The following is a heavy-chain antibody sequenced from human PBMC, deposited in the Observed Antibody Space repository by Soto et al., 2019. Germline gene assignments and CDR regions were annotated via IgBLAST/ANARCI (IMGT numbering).Heavy chain of an antibody. CDR3: ARAEMWEAAAGYNFDY. J-gene: IGHJ4*02. CDR2: IYYSGST. D-gene: IGHD6-13*01. Sequence: SETLSLTCTVSSGSISTYYWGWIRQPPGKGLEWIGSIYYSGSTYYNPSLKSRVTISVDTSKNQFSLKLSSVTAADTAVYYCARAEMWEAAAGYNFDYWGQGTLVTVSS. CDR1: SGSISTYY. V-gene: IGHV4-39*01.